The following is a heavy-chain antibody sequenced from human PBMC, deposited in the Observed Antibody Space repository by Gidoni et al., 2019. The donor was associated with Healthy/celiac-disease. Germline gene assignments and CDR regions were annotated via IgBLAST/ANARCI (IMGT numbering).Heavy chain of an antibody. V-gene: IGHV1-69*01. J-gene: IGHJ6*02. D-gene: IGHD2-15*01. Sequence: QVQLVQSEAEVKTPGSSVKVSCNASGGTFSSYAISWVRQAPGQGLEWMGGIIPIFGKANYAQKFQGRVTMTADESTRTEYMELSSLRSEETAVYYCARDWSGGSCYSHYYYGMDVWGQGTTVTVSS. CDR3: ARDWSGGSCYSHYYYGMDV. CDR2: IIPIFGKA. CDR1: GGTFSSYA.